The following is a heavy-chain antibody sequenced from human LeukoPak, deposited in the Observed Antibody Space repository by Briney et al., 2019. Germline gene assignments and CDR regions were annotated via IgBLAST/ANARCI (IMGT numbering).Heavy chain of an antibody. CDR2: MYHSGSP. V-gene: IGHV4-38-2*02. CDR1: GYSISSGNY. Sequence: SETLSLTCTVSGYSISSGNYWGWIRQPPGKGLEWIGSMYHSGSPYYNPSLKSRVTISVDTSNNQFSLKLSSVTAADTAVYYCTRYSGYYSFDYWGQGTLVTVSS. D-gene: IGHD3-22*01. CDR3: TRYSGYYSFDY. J-gene: IGHJ4*02.